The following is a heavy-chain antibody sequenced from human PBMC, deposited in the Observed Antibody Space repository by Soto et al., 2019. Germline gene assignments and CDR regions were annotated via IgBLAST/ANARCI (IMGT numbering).Heavy chain of an antibody. D-gene: IGHD2-21*01. V-gene: IGHV3-21*01. CDR1: GFTFSSYS. CDR3: ARHIRTSGGDLDY. CDR2: ISSGSSYI. J-gene: IGHJ4*02. Sequence: GGSLRLSCAASGFTFSSYSMNWVRQAPGKGLEWVSSISSGSSYIYYADSVKGRFTISRDNAKNSLYLQMNSLRAADTAVYYCARHIRTSGGDLDYWGQGTLVTVSS.